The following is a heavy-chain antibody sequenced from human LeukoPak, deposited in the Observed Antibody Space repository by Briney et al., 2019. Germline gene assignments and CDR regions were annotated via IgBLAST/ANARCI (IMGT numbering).Heavy chain of an antibody. CDR3: ARDRGEGGSYYPPHYYYYYGMDV. J-gene: IGHJ6*02. CDR1: GYTFTGYY. Sequence: GASVKVSCKASGYTFTGYYMHWVRQAPGQGLEWMGRINPNSGGTNYAQKFQGRVTMTRDTSISTAYMELSRLRSEDTAVYYCARDRGEGGSYYPPHYYYYYGMDVWGQGTTVTVSS. D-gene: IGHD1-26*01. CDR2: INPNSGGT. V-gene: IGHV1-2*06.